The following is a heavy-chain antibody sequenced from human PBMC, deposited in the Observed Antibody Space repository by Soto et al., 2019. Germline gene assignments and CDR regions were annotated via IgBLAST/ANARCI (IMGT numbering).Heavy chain of an antibody. D-gene: IGHD2-2*01. V-gene: IGHV4-59*01. CDR3: ARGLRRQLLNWYDP. J-gene: IGHJ5*02. CDR2: IYYIGST. CDR1: GGSISSYY. Sequence: SETLSLTCTVSGGSISSYYWSWIRQPPGKGLEWIGYIYYIGSTNYNPSLKSRVTISVDTSKNQFSLKLSSVTAADTAVYYCARGLRRQLLNWYDPWGQGTLVTVSS.